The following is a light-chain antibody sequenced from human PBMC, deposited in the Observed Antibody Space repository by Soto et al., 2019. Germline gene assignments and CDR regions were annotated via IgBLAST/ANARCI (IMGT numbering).Light chain of an antibody. Sequence: EIVLTQSPATLSLAPGERATLSCRASQCVSSYLAWYQQKPGQAPRLLIYDASNRATGIPARFSGSGSGTDFTLTISSLEPEDFAVYYCQQRSNWRFTCGPGTKVDIK. CDR1: QCVSSY. V-gene: IGKV3-11*01. CDR3: QQRSNWRFT. J-gene: IGKJ3*01. CDR2: DAS.